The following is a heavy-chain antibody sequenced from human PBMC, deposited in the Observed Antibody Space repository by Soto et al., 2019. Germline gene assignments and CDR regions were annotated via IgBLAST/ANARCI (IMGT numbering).Heavy chain of an antibody. CDR3: ARDLEYQLLPLWIDP. CDR2: IKQDGSEK. Sequence: VQLVESGGGLVQPGGSLRLSCAASGFTFSNYWMSWVRQAPGKGLEWVANIKQDGSEKYYVDSVKGRFTISRDNAKNSLYLQMNSLRAEDTAVYYCARDLEYQLLPLWIDPWGQGTLVTVSS. CDR1: GFTFSNYW. V-gene: IGHV3-7*01. D-gene: IGHD2-2*01. J-gene: IGHJ5*02.